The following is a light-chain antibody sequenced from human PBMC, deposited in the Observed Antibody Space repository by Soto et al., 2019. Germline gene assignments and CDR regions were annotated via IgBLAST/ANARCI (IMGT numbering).Light chain of an antibody. CDR3: QQYNSYPWT. J-gene: IGKJ1*01. CDR2: DAS. Sequence: DIQMTKSPSTLSASVGDRVTITCRASQSSSRWLAWYQQKPGKAPKLLIYDASSLESGVPSRFSGSGSGTEFPLTISSLQPDDFTTYYCQQYNSYPWTFGQGTKVELK. V-gene: IGKV1-5*01. CDR1: QSSSRW.